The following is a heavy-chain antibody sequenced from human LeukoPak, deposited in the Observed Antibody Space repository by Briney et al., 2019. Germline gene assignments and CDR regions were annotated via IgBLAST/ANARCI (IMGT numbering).Heavy chain of an antibody. Sequence: SETLSLTCSVSGGSIPSYYWSWLRQPPGKGLGWIGFIYYTGSTNYNPSLKSRVTLSVDTSKNQFSLKLSSVTATDTAMYYCARTGAFKYYFDYWGQGTLVTVSS. CDR3: ARTGAFKYYFDY. CDR1: GGSIPSYY. D-gene: IGHD1-26*01. J-gene: IGHJ4*02. CDR2: IYYTGST. V-gene: IGHV4-59*08.